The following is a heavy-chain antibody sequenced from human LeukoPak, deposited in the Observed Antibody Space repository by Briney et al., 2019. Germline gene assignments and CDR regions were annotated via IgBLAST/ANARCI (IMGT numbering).Heavy chain of an antibody. CDR1: GYTLTELS. V-gene: IGHV1-24*01. CDR3: AGLGGDCYPDQYNWFDP. Sequence: GASVKVPCKVSGYTLTELSMHWVRQAPGKGLEWMGGFDPEDGETIYAQKFQGRVTMTEDTSTDTAYMELSSLRSEDTAVYYCAGLGGDCYPDQYNWFDPWGQGTLVTVSS. D-gene: IGHD2-21*02. CDR2: FDPEDGET. J-gene: IGHJ5*02.